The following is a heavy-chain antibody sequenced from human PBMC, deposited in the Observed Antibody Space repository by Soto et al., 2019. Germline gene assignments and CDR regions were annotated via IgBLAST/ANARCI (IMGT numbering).Heavy chain of an antibody. V-gene: IGHV1-8*01. CDR1: GYTFTNYD. Sequence: QVHLVQSGAEVKQPGASVRVSCKASGYTFTNYDITWVRQATGQGLEWMGWMNPDSENTGSPQKFQGRVTMTVNTSINTAYMELTSLRSEDTALYYCTRAQFEFGSYFGVDVWGQGTTVTVSS. CDR3: TRAQFEFGSYFGVDV. CDR2: MNPDSENT. D-gene: IGHD3-10*01. J-gene: IGHJ6*02.